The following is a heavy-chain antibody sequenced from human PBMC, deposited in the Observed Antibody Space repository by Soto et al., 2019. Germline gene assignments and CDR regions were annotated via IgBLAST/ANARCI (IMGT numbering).Heavy chain of an antibody. CDR3: VREGRTMYGVLTPSFDP. CDR1: GAAITSGDYS. J-gene: IGHJ5*02. D-gene: IGHD3-3*01. V-gene: IGHV4-30-4*01. Sequence: QVQLQESGPGLVKPSQTLSLTCTVSGAAITSGDYSWNWIRQPPGKGLEWIGYIYHTGTTYYNPSLQSRVTISVDTSMNQFSLKLRSVTAADTAVYYFVREGRTMYGVLTPSFDPWCQGTLVTVSS. CDR2: IYHTGTT.